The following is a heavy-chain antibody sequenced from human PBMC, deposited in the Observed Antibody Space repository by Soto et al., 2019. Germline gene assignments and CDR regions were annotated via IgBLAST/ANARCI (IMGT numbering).Heavy chain of an antibody. Sequence: QVQLVESGGGVVQPGRSLRLSCAASGFIFSSCGMHWVRQAPGKGLEWVAVISYEGSHTYYADSVKGRFTITRDNSKNTLYLQMNSLRPEDTAVYYCAKEVHCGGGSCSWSEGFDYWGQGTLLTVSS. CDR1: GFIFSSCG. D-gene: IGHD2-15*01. V-gene: IGHV3-30*18. CDR3: AKEVHCGGGSCSWSEGFDY. J-gene: IGHJ4*02. CDR2: ISYEGSHT.